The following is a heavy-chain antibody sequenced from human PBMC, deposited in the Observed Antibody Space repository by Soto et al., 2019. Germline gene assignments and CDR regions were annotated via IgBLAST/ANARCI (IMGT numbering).Heavy chain of an antibody. Sequence: GGSLRLSCAASGFTFSSYGMHWVRQAPGKGLEWVAVISYDGSNKYYADSVKGRFTISRDNSKNTLYLQMNSLRAEDTAVYYCAKEGELLTGSYYYYYGMDVWGQGTTVTVSS. V-gene: IGHV3-30*18. D-gene: IGHD1-26*01. CDR1: GFTFSSYG. CDR2: ISYDGSNK. CDR3: AKEGELLTGSYYYYYGMDV. J-gene: IGHJ6*02.